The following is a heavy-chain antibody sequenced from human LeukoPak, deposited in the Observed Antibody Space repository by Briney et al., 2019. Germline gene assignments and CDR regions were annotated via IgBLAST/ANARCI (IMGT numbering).Heavy chain of an antibody. CDR1: GLPFNSYG. CDR3: AKQAEYSSGSLCY. Sequence: GGPLTLFCAASGLPFNSYGMHWVRQAPGRGGEWGAFIRYYGSKKYYADSVKGRFTISRDNSKNTLYLQMNSLRAEDTAVYYCAKQAEYSSGSLCYWGKGTLVTVSS. V-gene: IGHV3-30*02. CDR2: IRYYGSKK. D-gene: IGHD6-25*01. J-gene: IGHJ4*02.